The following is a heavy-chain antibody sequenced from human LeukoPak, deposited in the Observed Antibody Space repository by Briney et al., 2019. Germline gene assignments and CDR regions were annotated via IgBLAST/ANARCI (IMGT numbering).Heavy chain of an antibody. Sequence: NASETLSLTCTVSGISISSGYYWGWIRQPPGRGLEWVGTLFRSGDTYYNPSLKSRVTISVDKSRNHLSLKLSSVTAADTAVYYCASADENTWAYWGQGVLVTVSS. V-gene: IGHV4-38-2*02. J-gene: IGHJ4*02. CDR2: LFRSGDT. CDR1: GISISSGYY. CDR3: ASADENTWAY. D-gene: IGHD1/OR15-1a*01.